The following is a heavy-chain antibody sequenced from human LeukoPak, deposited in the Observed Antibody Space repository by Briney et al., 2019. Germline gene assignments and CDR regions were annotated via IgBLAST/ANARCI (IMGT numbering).Heavy chain of an antibody. D-gene: IGHD6-13*01. V-gene: IGHV1-18*01. Sequence: ASVKVSCKASGYTFTSYGISWVRQTPGQGLEWMGWISGYNGNAKYAHKFQGRTTMTTDTSTSTAYMELRSLRSDDTAVYYCAREGIAAAGFLYYYYYMDVWGKGTTVTVSS. CDR3: AREGIAAAGFLYYYYYMDV. J-gene: IGHJ6*03. CDR1: GYTFTSYG. CDR2: ISGYNGNA.